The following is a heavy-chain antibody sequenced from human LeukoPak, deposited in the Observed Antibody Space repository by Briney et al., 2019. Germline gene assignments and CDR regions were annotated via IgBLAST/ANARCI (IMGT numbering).Heavy chain of an antibody. CDR3: ARTGSSRHYYGGSGYWGPCDY. V-gene: IGHV3-20*04. J-gene: IGHJ4*02. Sequence: PGGSLRLACAASGFTFDDYGMSWVRQGPGKGLEWVSGINWNGGSTGYADSVKGRFTISRDNAKNSLYLQMNSLRAEDTALYYCARTGSSRHYYGGSGYWGPCDYWGQGTLVTVSS. D-gene: IGHD3-22*01. CDR2: INWNGGST. CDR1: GFTFDDYG.